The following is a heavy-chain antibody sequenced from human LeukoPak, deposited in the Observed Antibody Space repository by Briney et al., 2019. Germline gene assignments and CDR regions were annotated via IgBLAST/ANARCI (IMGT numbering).Heavy chain of an antibody. CDR1: GGSISSSSYY. CDR2: IYYSGST. J-gene: IGHJ4*02. CDR3: ARVSPAAISDKTEDEYYFDY. Sequence: SETLSLTCTVSGGSISSSSYYWGWIRQPPGKGLEWIGSIYYSGSTYYNPSLKSRVTISVDTSKNQLSLKLSSVTAADTAVYYCARVSPAAISDKTEDEYYFDYWGQGTLVTVSS. V-gene: IGHV4-39*01. D-gene: IGHD2-2*02.